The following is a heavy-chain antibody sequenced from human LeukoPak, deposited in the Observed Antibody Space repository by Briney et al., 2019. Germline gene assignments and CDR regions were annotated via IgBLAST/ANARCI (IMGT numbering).Heavy chain of an antibody. CDR2: ISGSGGST. CDR3: AKTAYYYDSSSYYYSDYYYHYMDV. CDR1: GFTFSSYA. V-gene: IGHV3-23*01. D-gene: IGHD3-22*01. Sequence: PGGSLRLSCAASGFTFSSYAMSWVRQAPGKGLEWVSAISGSGGSTHYSDSVKGRVTISRDNSKNTLYLQMNSLRAEDTAVYYCAKTAYYYDSSSYYYSDYYYHYMDVWGKGTTVTISS. J-gene: IGHJ6*03.